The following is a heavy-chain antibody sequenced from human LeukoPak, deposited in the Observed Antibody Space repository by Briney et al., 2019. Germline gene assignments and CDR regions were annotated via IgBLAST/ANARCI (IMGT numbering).Heavy chain of an antibody. J-gene: IGHJ4*02. D-gene: IGHD2-2*01. CDR3: ARGLRDFPAFDS. CDR2: TIPIFGTA. CDR1: GGTFSSYA. Sequence: ASVKVSCKASGGTFSSYAISWVRQAPGQGLEWMGGTIPIFGTANYAQKFQGRVTMTRDTSISTAYMELRRLRSDDTAVYYCARGLRDFPAFDSWGQGTLVTVSS. V-gene: IGHV1-69*05.